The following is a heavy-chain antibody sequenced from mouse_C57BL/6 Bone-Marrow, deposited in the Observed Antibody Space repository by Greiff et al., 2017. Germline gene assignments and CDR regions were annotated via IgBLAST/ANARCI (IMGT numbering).Heavy chain of an antibody. J-gene: IGHJ4*01. CDR1: GFSFNTYA. D-gene: IGHD1-1*01. V-gene: IGHV10-1*01. Sequence: EVHLVESGGGLVQPKGSLKLSCAASGFSFNTYAMNWVRQAPGKGLEWVARIRSKSNNYATYYADSVKDRFTISRDDSESMLYLQMNNLKTEDTAMYYCVRATTVVDLYYAMDYWGQGTSVTVSS. CDR3: VRATTVVDLYYAMDY. CDR2: IRSKSNNYAT.